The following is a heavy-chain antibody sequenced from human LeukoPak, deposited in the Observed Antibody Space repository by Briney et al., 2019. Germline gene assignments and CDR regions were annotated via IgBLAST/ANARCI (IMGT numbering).Heavy chain of an antibody. CDR1: GGSISSYY. CDR2: IYYSGST. J-gene: IGHJ3*02. CDR3: ARVMIRVRGDGSLDI. Sequence: SETLSLTCTVSGGSISSYYWSWIRQPPGKGLEWIGYIYYSGSTNCNPSLKSRVTISVDTSKNQFSLKLSSVTAADTAVYYCARVMIRVRGDGSLDIWGQGTMVTVSS. D-gene: IGHD3-10*01. V-gene: IGHV4-59*01.